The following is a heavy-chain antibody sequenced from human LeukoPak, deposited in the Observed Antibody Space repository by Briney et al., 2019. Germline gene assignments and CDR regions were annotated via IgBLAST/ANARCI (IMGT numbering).Heavy chain of an antibody. V-gene: IGHV4-59*08. CDR1: GGSISSYY. D-gene: IGHD5-24*01. CDR2: IHYSWST. J-gene: IGHJ4*02. CDR3: ARHRDGYSYPIDH. Sequence: SETLSLTCTVSGGSISSYYWSWIRHSPGKGLELIAYIHYSWSTNYNPSLNSRVTISVDTSNNQFSLKLNSMTAADTAVYYCARHRDGYSYPIDHWGQGTLVTVS.